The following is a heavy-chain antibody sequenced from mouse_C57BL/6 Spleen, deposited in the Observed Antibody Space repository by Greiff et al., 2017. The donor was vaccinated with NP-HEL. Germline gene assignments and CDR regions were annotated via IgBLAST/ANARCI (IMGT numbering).Heavy chain of an antibody. CDR2: INPSNGGT. J-gene: IGHJ3*01. CDR3: ARSGDYDPWFAY. Sequence: QVQLQQPGTELVKPGASVKLSCKASGYTFTSYWMHWVKQRPGQGLEWIGNINPSNGGTNYNETFKSKATLTIDKSSSTAYMQLSSLTSEDSAVYYCARSGDYDPWFAYWGQGTLVTVSA. D-gene: IGHD2-4*01. V-gene: IGHV1-53*01. CDR1: GYTFTSYW.